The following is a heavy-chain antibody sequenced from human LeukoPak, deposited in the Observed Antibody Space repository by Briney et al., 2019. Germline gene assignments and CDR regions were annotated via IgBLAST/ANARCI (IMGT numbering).Heavy chain of an antibody. CDR1: GGSISGSSYY. D-gene: IGHD3-22*01. V-gene: IGHV4-39*01. CDR3: ARQHYDNSGYYRVNFDY. Sequence: ASETLSLTCTVSGGSISGSSYYWGWTRQPPGKGLEWIGSIYYTGSTYYNPPLKSRVTISVDTSKNQFSLKLSSVTAADTAVYYCARQHYDNSGYYRVNFDYWGQGTLVTVSS. J-gene: IGHJ4*02. CDR2: IYYTGST.